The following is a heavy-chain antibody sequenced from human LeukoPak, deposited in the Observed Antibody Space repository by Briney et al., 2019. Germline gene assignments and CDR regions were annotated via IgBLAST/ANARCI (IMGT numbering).Heavy chain of an antibody. V-gene: IGHV5-51*01. CDR2: IYPDDSDT. CDR1: GYTFSNFW. Sequence: GESLKISCKVSGYTFSNFWIGWVRQRPGKGLERMGFIYPDDSDTAYSPSFQGQVSISADKSIRTAFLQWSSLKASDSAIYYCARGRGGYTGYENLDYWGQGTLVTVFS. D-gene: IGHD5-12*01. J-gene: IGHJ4*02. CDR3: ARGRGGYTGYENLDY.